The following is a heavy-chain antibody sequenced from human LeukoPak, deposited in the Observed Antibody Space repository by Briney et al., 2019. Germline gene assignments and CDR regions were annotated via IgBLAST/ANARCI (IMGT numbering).Heavy chain of an antibody. CDR1: GASMNTHY. Sequence: SETLSLTCAVSGASMNTHYWSWIRQPPGKGLEWIGYMLDTVTTKDNPSLKSRFTLSADTSKNQFSLRLTSVTAADTAVYYCATIKRGNIFGYFDFWGQGIPVTASS. D-gene: IGHD5-18*01. CDR2: MLDTVTT. V-gene: IGHV4-59*11. CDR3: ATIKRGNIFGYFDF. J-gene: IGHJ4*02.